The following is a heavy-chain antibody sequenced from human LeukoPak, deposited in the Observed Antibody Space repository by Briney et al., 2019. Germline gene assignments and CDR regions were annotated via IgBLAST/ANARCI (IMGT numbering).Heavy chain of an antibody. CDR2: IRYDGSNK. V-gene: IGHV3-30*02. D-gene: IGHD3-3*01. Sequence: GGSLRLFCAASGFTFSSYGMHWVRQAPGKGLEWVAFIRYDGSNKYYADSVKGRFTISRDNSKNTLYLQMNSLRAEDTALYYCAKTYYDFWSGYRPFDPWGQGTLVTVSS. CDR3: AKTYYDFWSGYRPFDP. CDR1: GFTFSSYG. J-gene: IGHJ5*02.